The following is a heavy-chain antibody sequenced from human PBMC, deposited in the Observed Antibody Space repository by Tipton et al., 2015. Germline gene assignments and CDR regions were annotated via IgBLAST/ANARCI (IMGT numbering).Heavy chain of an antibody. CDR2: INDSGST. D-gene: IGHD3-10*01. Sequence: LRLSCVASGFTFSSFAMSWVRQPPGKGLEWIGEINDSGSTNYNPSLKSRLTISVDTSKNQFSLKLSSVTAADTAVYYCARKKRWDYYGSGSYLGPYYYYYGMDVWGQGTTVTVSS. CDR3: ARKKRWDYYGSGSYLGPYYYYYGMDV. J-gene: IGHJ6*02. CDR1: GFTFSSFA. V-gene: IGHV4-34*01.